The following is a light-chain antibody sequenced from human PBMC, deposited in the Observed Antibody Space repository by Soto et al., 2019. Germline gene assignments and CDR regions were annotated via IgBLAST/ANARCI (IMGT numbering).Light chain of an antibody. CDR1: QTISSW. Sequence: DIQMTQSASTLSGSFGDRVTITCRASQTISSWLAWYQQKPGKAPKLLIYKASTLKSGVPSRFSGSGSGTEFTLTISSLQTDDFATYYCQHYNSYSEAFGQGTKVDIK. J-gene: IGKJ1*01. CDR3: QHYNSYSEA. CDR2: KAS. V-gene: IGKV1-5*03.